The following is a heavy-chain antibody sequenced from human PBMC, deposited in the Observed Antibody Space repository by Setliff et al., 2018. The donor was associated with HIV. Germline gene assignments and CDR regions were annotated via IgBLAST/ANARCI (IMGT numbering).Heavy chain of an antibody. J-gene: IGHJ3*02. Sequence: ASVKVSCKASGYTFINYDINWVRQATGQGLEWMGWMNPNSGNTGYSQKFQGRVTMTRNTSTSTAYMELSSLTSEDTAVYYCARGHTQWLVRLDAFDIWGQGTMVTVSS. V-gene: IGHV1-8*01. D-gene: IGHD6-19*01. CDR2: MNPNSGNT. CDR1: GYTFINYD. CDR3: ARGHTQWLVRLDAFDI.